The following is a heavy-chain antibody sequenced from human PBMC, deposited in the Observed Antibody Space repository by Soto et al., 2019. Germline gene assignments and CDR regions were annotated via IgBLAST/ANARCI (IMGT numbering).Heavy chain of an antibody. D-gene: IGHD4-17*01. V-gene: IGHV4-59*08. CDR2: IYYSGST. CDR3: ARHETLHGDHDY. J-gene: IGHJ4*02. Sequence: PSETLSLTCTVSGGSISSYYWSWIRQPPGKGLEWIGYIYYSGSTNYNPSLKSRVTISVDTSKNQLSLKLSPVTAADTAVYYCARHETLHGDHDYWGQGTLVTVSS. CDR1: GGSISSYY.